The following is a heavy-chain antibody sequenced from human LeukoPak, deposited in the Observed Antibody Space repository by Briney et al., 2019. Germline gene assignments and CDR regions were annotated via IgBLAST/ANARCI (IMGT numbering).Heavy chain of an antibody. CDR2: IIPILGIA. V-gene: IGHV1-69*04. J-gene: IGHJ3*02. D-gene: IGHD3-10*01. CDR1: GYTFTGYY. Sequence: SVKVSCKASGYTFTGYYMHWVRQAPGQGLEWMGRIIPILGIANYAQKFQGRVTITADKSTSTAYMELSSLRSEDTAVYYCARGPLLGNAFDIWGQGTMVTVSS. CDR3: ARGPLLGNAFDI.